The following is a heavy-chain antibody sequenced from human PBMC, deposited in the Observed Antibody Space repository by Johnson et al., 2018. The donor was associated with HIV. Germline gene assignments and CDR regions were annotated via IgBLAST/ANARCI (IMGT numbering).Heavy chain of an antibody. CDR3: VKDRNYGSYLLFFDV. Sequence: VQLVESGGGVVQPGRSLRLSCAASGFSFDDYAMHWVRQVSGKGLEWVAGIGWNGLTIGYVDSVKGRFTISRNAATNSLYLRMDSLRTEDTAFYYCVKDRNYGSYLLFFDVWGQGTMVTVSS. V-gene: IGHV3-9*01. CDR1: GFSFDDYA. J-gene: IGHJ3*01. CDR2: IGWNGLTI. D-gene: IGHD3-16*01.